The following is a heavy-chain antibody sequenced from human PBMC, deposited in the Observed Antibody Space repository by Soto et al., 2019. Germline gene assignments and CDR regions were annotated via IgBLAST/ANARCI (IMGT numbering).Heavy chain of an antibody. CDR2: IIHICGTA. CDR3: ARSSSGYNLFDY. J-gene: IGHJ4*02. Sequence: AVKVSCKASGCTFSSYAISWVRQPPGQGLEWRGGIIHICGTANYAQKFQGRVTITADKSTSTAYMELSSLRYEDTAVYYCARSSSGYNLFDYWGQGTLVTVSS. D-gene: IGHD5-12*01. CDR1: GCTFSSYA. V-gene: IGHV1-69*06.